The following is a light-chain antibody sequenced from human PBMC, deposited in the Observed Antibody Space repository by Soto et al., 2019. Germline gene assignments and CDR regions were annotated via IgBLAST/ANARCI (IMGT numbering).Light chain of an antibody. CDR2: KAS. V-gene: IGKV1-5*03. CDR3: QHYNTYSCT. CDR1: QSISSW. J-gene: IGKJ2*02. Sequence: DIQMTQSPSTLSASVGDRVTIICRASQSISSWLAWYQQKPGKAPKLLIYKASSLESGVPSRFSGSGSGTEFTLTISSLQPDDFATYYCQHYNTYSCTFGQGTKLEIK.